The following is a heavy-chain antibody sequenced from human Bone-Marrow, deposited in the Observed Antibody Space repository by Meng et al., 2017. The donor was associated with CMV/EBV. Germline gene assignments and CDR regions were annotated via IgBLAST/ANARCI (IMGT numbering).Heavy chain of an antibody. CDR3: AREASCSSTSCYTMVYFDY. Sequence: ASVKVSCKASGYTFTGYYMHWVRQAPGQGLEWMGWINPNSGSTNYAQKFQGRVTMTRDTSISTAYMELSRLRSDDTAVYYCAREASCSSTSCYTMVYFDYWGQGTLVTVPS. CDR2: INPNSGST. V-gene: IGHV1-2*02. J-gene: IGHJ4*02. CDR1: GYTFTGYY. D-gene: IGHD2-2*02.